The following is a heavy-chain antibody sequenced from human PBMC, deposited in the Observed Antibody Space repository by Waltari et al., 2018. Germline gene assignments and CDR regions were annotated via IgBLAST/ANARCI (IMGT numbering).Heavy chain of an antibody. CDR2: INHSGSP. CDR1: GGSFSGYY. V-gene: IGHV4-34*01. CDR3: ARACISLILGATSAFDI. D-gene: IGHD1-26*01. J-gene: IGHJ3*02. Sequence: QVQLQQWGAGLLKPSETLSLTCAVYGGSFSGYYWSWIRPPPGKGLEWIGEINHSGSPNYNRSVKGRVTISVDTSKNQFSLKLSSVTAADTAVYYCARACISLILGATSAFDIWGQVTMVTVS.